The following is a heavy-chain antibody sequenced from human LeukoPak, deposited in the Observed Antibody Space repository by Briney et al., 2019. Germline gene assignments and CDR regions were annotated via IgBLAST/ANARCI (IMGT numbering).Heavy chain of an antibody. CDR1: GFTFSSYS. Sequence: GGSLRLSCAASGFTFSSYSMSWVRQAPGKGLEWVSYINHDAKFIYYADSVKGRFTISRDNARNSLYLQMNSLRDEDTAVYYCARDNDWAFHYWGQGTLVTVSS. CDR2: INHDAKFI. D-gene: IGHD3-9*01. V-gene: IGHV3-48*02. CDR3: ARDNDWAFHY. J-gene: IGHJ4*02.